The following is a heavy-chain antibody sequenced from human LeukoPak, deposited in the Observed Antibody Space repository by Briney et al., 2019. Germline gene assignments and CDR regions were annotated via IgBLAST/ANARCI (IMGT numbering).Heavy chain of an antibody. Sequence: GGSLRLSCAPSGFTFSNYSMNWVGQAPGEGLEGVSYISSSSGIIYYADSVKGRFTISRDKAKNSLYLQMNSLRAEDTAVYYCASLGRKLVRDYWGQGTLVTVSS. CDR2: ISSSSGII. CDR3: ASLGRKLVRDY. J-gene: IGHJ4*02. V-gene: IGHV3-48*01. D-gene: IGHD1-26*01. CDR1: GFTFSNYS.